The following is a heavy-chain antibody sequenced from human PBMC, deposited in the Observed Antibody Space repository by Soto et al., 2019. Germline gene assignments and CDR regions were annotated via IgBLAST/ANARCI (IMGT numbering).Heavy chain of an antibody. Sequence: PSETLSLTCTVSGGSISSSSYYWGWIRQPPGKGLECIGSIYYSGSTYYNPSLKSRVTISVDTSKSQFSLKLSSVTAADAAVYYCDSRTAPRKNFDYPGQGTLVIVSS. CDR1: GGSISSSSYY. J-gene: IGHJ4*02. CDR3: DSRTAPRKNFDY. V-gene: IGHV4-39*01. D-gene: IGHD5-18*01. CDR2: IYYSGST.